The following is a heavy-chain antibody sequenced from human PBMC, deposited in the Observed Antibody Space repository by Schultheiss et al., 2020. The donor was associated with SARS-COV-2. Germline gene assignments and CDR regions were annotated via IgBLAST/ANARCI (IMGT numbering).Heavy chain of an antibody. CDR2: ITGSGGTT. J-gene: IGHJ4*02. V-gene: IGHV3-23*01. CDR1: GFTFITQA. CDR3: ARDSTY. Sequence: GGSLRLSCAASGFTFITQAMTWVRQAPGKGLEWVSTITGSGGTTYYADSVKGRFTISRDNAKNTLYLQMNSLRAEDTAVYYCARDSTYWGQGTLVTVSS. D-gene: IGHD2-2*01.